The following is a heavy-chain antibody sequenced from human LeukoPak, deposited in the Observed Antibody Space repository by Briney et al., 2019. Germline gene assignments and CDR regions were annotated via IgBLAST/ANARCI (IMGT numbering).Heavy chain of an antibody. CDR2: LYSGGNT. D-gene: IGHD3-10*01. CDR1: GFTVSSNY. CDR3: ARERGDDPREFDY. J-gene: IGHJ4*02. V-gene: IGHV3-53*01. Sequence: GGSLRLSCVVSGFTVSSNYMSWVRQAPGKGLEWVSVLYSGGNTYHADSVKGRFTISRDNSKNTLYLQMNSLRAEDTAVCYCARERGDDPREFDYWGQGTLVTVSS.